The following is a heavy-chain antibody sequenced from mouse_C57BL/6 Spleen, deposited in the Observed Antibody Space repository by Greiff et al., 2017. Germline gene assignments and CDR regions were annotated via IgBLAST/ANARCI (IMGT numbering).Heavy chain of an antibody. Sequence: VQLQQSGAELVRPGTSVKVSCKASGYAFTNYLIEWVKQRPGQGLEWIGVINPGSGGTNYNEKFKGKATLTADESSSTAYMQLSSLTSEDSAVYFCASPHYYGSTYWYFDVWGTGTTVTVSS. CDR1: GYAFTNYL. D-gene: IGHD1-1*01. CDR2: INPGSGGT. V-gene: IGHV1-54*01. J-gene: IGHJ1*03. CDR3: ASPHYYGSTYWYFDV.